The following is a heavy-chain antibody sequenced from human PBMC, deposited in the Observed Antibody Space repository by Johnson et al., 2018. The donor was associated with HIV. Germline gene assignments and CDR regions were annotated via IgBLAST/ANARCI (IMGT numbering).Heavy chain of an antibody. CDR1: GFSVSSNY. J-gene: IGHJ3*02. CDR3: AKWTPSLRPAFDI. CDR2: IYSGGST. D-gene: IGHD2-8*01. V-gene: IGHV3-66*01. Sequence: VQLLESGGGLVQPGGSLRLSCAASGFSVSSNYVRWVRQAPGKGLEWVSVIYSGGSTYYADSVKGRFTISRDNSKNTLYLQMNSLRAEDTAVYYCAKWTPSLRPAFDIWGQGTMVTVSS.